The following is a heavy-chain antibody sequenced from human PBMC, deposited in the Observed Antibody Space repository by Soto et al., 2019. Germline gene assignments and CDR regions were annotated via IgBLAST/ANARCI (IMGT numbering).Heavy chain of an antibody. D-gene: IGHD6-13*01. CDR3: ARDLAAGDY. CDR2: FNPTSGST. J-gene: IGHJ4*02. V-gene: IGHV1-46*01. Sequence: QVQLVQSGAEVKKPGASVKLSCKASGYTFINYYIHWVRQAPGQGLEWMGIFNPTSGSTNYAQKFQGRVTLTVETSTRTVYMELSRLRFDDTAMYYCARDLAAGDYWGQGTLVTVSS. CDR1: GYTFINYY.